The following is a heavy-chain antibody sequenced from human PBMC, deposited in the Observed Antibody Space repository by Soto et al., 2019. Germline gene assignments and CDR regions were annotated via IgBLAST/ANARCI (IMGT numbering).Heavy chain of an antibody. V-gene: IGHV5-51*01. Sequence: PGESLKISCKGSGYSFTSYWIGWVRQMPGKGLEWMGIIYPGDSDTRYSPSFQGQVTISADKSISTAYLQWSSLKASDTAMYYCARDGHLLRYFDWSGGYYGMDVWGQGTTVTVSS. D-gene: IGHD3-9*01. CDR3: ARDGHLLRYFDWSGGYYGMDV. CDR2: IYPGDSDT. J-gene: IGHJ6*02. CDR1: GYSFTSYW.